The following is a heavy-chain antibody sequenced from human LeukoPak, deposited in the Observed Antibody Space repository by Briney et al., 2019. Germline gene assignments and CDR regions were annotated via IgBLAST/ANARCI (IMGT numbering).Heavy chain of an antibody. CDR1: GFTFSSYG. CDR3: AKDPYTAMVTDYYYMDV. Sequence: PGGSLRLSCAASGFTFSSYGMHWVRQAPGKGLEWVAVIWYDGSNKYYADSVKGRFTISRDKSKNTLYLQMNSLRAEDTAVYYCAKDPYTAMVTDYYYMDVWGKGTTVTVSS. J-gene: IGHJ6*03. V-gene: IGHV3-33*03. CDR2: IWYDGSNK. D-gene: IGHD5-18*01.